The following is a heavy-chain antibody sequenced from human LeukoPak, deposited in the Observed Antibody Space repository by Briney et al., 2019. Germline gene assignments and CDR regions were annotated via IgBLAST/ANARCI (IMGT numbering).Heavy chain of an antibody. V-gene: IGHV3-23*01. D-gene: IGHD3-22*01. CDR3: AKDPAGGVYYYGSSDDNYFDY. CDR1: GFTFSSYE. CDR2: ISGSGGST. J-gene: IGHJ4*02. Sequence: GGSLRLSCAASGFTFSSYEMNWVRQAPGKGLEWVSAISGSGGSTYYADSVKGRFTISRDNSKNTLYLQMNSLRAEDTAVYYCAKDPAGGVYYYGSSDDNYFDYWGQGTLVTVSS.